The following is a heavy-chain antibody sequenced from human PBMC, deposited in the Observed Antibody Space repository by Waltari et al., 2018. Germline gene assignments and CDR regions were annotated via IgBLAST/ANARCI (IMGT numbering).Heavy chain of an antibody. J-gene: IGHJ2*01. CDR3: ARDRGGDYVYWYFDL. CDR2: ISYDGSNK. V-gene: IGHV3-30-3*01. Sequence: QVQLVESGGGVVQPGRSLRLSCAASGFPFSSYALHWARRGPGKGLEWVAVISYDGSNKYYADSVKGRFTISRDNSKNTLYLQMNSLRAEDTAVYYCARDRGGDYVYWYFDLWGRGTLVTVSS. CDR1: GFPFSSYA. D-gene: IGHD2-21*02.